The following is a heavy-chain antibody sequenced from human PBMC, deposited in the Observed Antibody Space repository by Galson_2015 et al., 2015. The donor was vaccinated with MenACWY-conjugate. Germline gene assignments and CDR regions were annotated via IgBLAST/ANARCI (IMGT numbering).Heavy chain of an antibody. V-gene: IGHV3-23*05. J-gene: IGHJ4*02. D-gene: IGHD3-22*01. CDR3: ARVPRQTYDSRGDYFDS. Sequence: SLRLSCAASRLTFRNFGMTWVRQTPGKGLEWVSTIVSSPHRTFYADSVKGRLTVSRDDSQMYLQMNSLRAEDTAVYFCARVPRQTYDSRGDYFDSWGQGTLVTVSS. CDR1: RLTFRNFG. CDR2: IVSSPHRT.